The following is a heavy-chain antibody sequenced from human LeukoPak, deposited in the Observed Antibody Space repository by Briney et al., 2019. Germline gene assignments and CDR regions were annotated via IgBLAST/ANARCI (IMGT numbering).Heavy chain of an antibody. J-gene: IGHJ5*02. CDR1: EFTFSNYA. CDR2: ISGGARST. Sequence: GGSLRLSCAASEFTFSNYAMNWVSQAPGKGLEWVSGISGGARSTYYADSVKGRFTISRDNSKNTLYLQMDSLRAEDTALYYCAKGSGINHYHWIDPWGQGTLVTVSS. V-gene: IGHV3-23*01. D-gene: IGHD1-14*01. CDR3: AKGSGINHYHWIDP.